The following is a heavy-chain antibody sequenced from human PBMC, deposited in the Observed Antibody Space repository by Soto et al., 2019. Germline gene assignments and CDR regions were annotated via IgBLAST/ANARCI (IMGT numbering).Heavy chain of an antibody. J-gene: IGHJ6*02. D-gene: IGHD3-10*01. CDR1: GYTFTNYF. V-gene: IGHV1-46*01. CDR3: GKDPNYYGLWAGSYYPHRLDV. CDR2: INPGNRIT. Sequence: QVQLVQSGAEVKAPGASVKVACKTSGYTFTNYFVHWVRQAPGQGLEWMGAINPGNRITNYALKYQGRFTMTRDTSTNTVNMQLSSLRSEATALYSCGKDPNYYGLWAGSYYPHRLDVGLQGPTVIVSS.